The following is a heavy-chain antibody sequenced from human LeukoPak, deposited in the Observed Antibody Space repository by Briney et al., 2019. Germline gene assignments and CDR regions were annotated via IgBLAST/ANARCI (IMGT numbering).Heavy chain of an antibody. J-gene: IGHJ6*03. V-gene: IGHV3-9*01. CDR2: ISWNSGSI. Sequence: GGSLRLSCAASGFTFDDYAMHWVRQAPGKGLEWVLGISWNSGSIGYADSVKGRFTISRDNAKNSLYLQMNSLRAEDTALYYCAKVSIAAAATRYYYYYMDVWGKGTTVTVSS. CDR1: GFTFDDYA. D-gene: IGHD6-13*01. CDR3: AKVSIAAAATRYYYYYMDV.